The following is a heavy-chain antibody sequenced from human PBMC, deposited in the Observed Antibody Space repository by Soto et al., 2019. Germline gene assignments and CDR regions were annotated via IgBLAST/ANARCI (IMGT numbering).Heavy chain of an antibody. CDR1: GFTFSSYA. V-gene: IGHV3-23*01. CDR3: AKATIAAADYYGMDV. CDR2: ISGSGGST. D-gene: IGHD6-13*01. Sequence: EVQLLESGGGLVQPGGSLRLTCAASGFTFSSYAMSWVRQAPGKGLEWVSAISGSGGSTYYADSVKGRFTISRDNSKNPLYLQVNSLRAEDTAVYYCAKATIAAADYYGMDVWGQGTTVTVSS. J-gene: IGHJ6*02.